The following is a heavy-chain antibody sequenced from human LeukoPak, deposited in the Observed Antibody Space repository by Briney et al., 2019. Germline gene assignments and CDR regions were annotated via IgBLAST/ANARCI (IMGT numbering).Heavy chain of an antibody. CDR1: GYSFTSYW. CDR3: ARPDAAGPNGYYYGMDV. Sequence: GESLKISCKGSGYSFTSYWIGWVRQMPGKGLEWMGIIYPGDSDTRYSPSFQGQVTISADKSISTAYLQWSSLKASDTAMYYCARPDAAGPNGYYYGMDVWGEGTTVTGSS. D-gene: IGHD6-13*01. V-gene: IGHV5-51*01. CDR2: IYPGDSDT. J-gene: IGHJ6*04.